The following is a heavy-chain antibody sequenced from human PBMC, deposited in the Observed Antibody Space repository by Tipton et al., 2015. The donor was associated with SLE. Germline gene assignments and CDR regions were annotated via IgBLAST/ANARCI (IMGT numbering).Heavy chain of an antibody. J-gene: IGHJ3*02. CDR3: ARRTEGDAFDI. D-gene: IGHD4-17*01. CDR2: IYYSGST. CDR1: GGSISSSSYY. V-gene: IGHV4-39*01. Sequence: TLSLTCTVSGGSISSSSYYWGWIRQPPGKGLEWIGSIYYSGSTYYNPSLKSRVTISVDTPKNQFSLKLISVTAADTAVYYCARRTEGDAFDIWGQGTMVTVSS.